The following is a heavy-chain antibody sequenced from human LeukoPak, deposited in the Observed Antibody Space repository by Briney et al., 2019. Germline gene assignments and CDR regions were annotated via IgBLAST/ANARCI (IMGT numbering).Heavy chain of an antibody. D-gene: IGHD2-2*01. CDR1: GGSISSYY. Sequence: SETLSLTCTVSGGSISSYYWSWIRQPPGKGLEWIGYTYYSGSTNYNPSLKSRVTISVDTSKNQFSLKLSSVTAADTAVYYCARYIVVVAYFDYWGQGTLVTVSS. J-gene: IGHJ4*02. V-gene: IGHV4-59*08. CDR2: TYYSGST. CDR3: ARYIVVVAYFDY.